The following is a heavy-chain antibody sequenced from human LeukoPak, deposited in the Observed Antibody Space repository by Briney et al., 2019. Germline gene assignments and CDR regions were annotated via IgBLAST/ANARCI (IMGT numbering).Heavy chain of an antibody. J-gene: IGHJ4*02. Sequence: ASVKVSCKASGYTFTTYDINWVRQATGQGLEWMGWMNPKSGYTGSAQKFQGRVTKTRDTSTSTAYMELSSLRTEDTAVYYCVRVAGSVDCWGQGTLVTVSS. D-gene: IGHD6-19*01. CDR1: GYTFTTYD. CDR3: VRVAGSVDC. CDR2: MNPKSGYT. V-gene: IGHV1-8*01.